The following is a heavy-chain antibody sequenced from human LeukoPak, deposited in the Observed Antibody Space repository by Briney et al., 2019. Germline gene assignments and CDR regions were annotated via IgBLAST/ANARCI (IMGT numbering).Heavy chain of an antibody. CDR2: LKPDGRDK. CDR3: VRDLDF. CDR1: GFTFSNYA. Sequence: GGSLRLSCAASGFTFSNYAMNWVRQAPGKGLEWVANLKPDGRDKYYTDSVKGRFTISRDNAKGSLYLQMNSLRAEDTAVYYCVRDLDFWGQGTLVTVSS. V-gene: IGHV3-7*05. J-gene: IGHJ4*02.